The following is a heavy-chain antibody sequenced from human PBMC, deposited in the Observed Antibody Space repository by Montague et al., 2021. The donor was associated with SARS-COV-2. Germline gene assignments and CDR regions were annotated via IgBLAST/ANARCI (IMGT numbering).Heavy chain of an antibody. CDR2: ISYDGSNK. V-gene: IGHV3-30*04. CDR1: GFTFSRYA. Sequence: SLRLSCAASGFTFSRYAMHWVRQAPGKGLEWVAVISYDGSNKYYADSVKGRFTISRDNSKNTLYLQMNSLRAEGTAVYYCARDLGGYFDLWGRGTLVTVSS. CDR3: ARDLGGYFDL. D-gene: IGHD1-26*01. J-gene: IGHJ2*01.